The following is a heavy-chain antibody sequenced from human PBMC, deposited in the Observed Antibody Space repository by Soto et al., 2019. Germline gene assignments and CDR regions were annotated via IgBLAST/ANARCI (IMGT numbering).Heavy chain of an antibody. V-gene: IGHV1-69*02. D-gene: IGHD3-10*01. CDR2: IIPILGIA. CDR1: GGTFSSYT. CDR3: VRAADYYVSGCQPPNSYYYDYCMDV. Sequence: SVQVSCKASGGTFSSYTISWVRQAPGQGLEWMGRIIPILGIANYAQKFQVRVTITADKSTSTAYMELSSLRSEYTVMYYCVRAADYYVSGCQPPNSYYYDYCMDVWGQGTTVTVSS. J-gene: IGHJ6*02.